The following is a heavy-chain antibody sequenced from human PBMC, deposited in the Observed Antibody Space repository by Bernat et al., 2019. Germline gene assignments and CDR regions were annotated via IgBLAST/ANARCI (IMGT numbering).Heavy chain of an antibody. V-gene: IGHV3-23*01. J-gene: IGHJ6*02. CDR3: AKVSSYFGMDV. CDR1: GFTFSSYG. Sequence: EVQLLESGGGLVQPGESLRLSCAATGFTFSSYGMSWVRQAPGTGLEWVSSVSGSAGSTFYADSVKGRFTISRDNSKNTLYLQMNSLRAEDTAVYYCAKVSSYFGMDVWGQGTTVTVSS. D-gene: IGHD3-10*01. CDR2: VSGSAGST.